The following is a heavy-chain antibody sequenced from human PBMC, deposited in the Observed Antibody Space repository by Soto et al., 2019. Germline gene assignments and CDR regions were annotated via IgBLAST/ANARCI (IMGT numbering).Heavy chain of an antibody. CDR2: ISAYNGNT. CDR1: GYTFTSYG. Sequence: QVQLVQSGAEVKKPGASVKVSCKASGYTFTSYGISWVRQAPGQGLEWMGWISAYNGNTNYAQKLQGRVTMTTDTSTSTAYMERRSLRSDDTAVYYCASPVPGGNSDDAFDIWGQGTMVTVSS. V-gene: IGHV1-18*01. D-gene: IGHD2-21*02. J-gene: IGHJ3*02. CDR3: ASPVPGGNSDDAFDI.